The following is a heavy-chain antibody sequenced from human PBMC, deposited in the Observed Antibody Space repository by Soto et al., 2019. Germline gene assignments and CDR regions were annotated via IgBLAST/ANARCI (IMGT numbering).Heavy chain of an antibody. J-gene: IGHJ4*02. CDR3: ARGRGTHYADS. D-gene: IGHD1-26*01. Sequence: PGGSLRLSCEASGFTFSGHWMHWVRRAPGKGLVWVSHIDTDGSTGGTSYADSVKGRFTVSRDDSNDRLYLQMNDLRVEDTAVYYCARGRGTHYADSWGQGTLVTVSS. CDR2: IDTDGSTGGT. CDR1: GFTFSGHW. V-gene: IGHV3-74*03.